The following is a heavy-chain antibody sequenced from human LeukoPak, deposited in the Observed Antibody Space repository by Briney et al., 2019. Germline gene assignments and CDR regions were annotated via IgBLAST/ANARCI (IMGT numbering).Heavy chain of an antibody. CDR2: IYSGGDT. Sequence: PGGSLRLSCAASGXTVSSNYMNWVRQAPGKGLECVSGIYSGGDTYYADSVKGRFTISRDISKNTLYLQMNSLRAEDTAVYYCARGGTVAGNPGLFDYWGQGTLVTVSS. V-gene: IGHV3-53*01. CDR3: ARGGTVAGNPGLFDY. J-gene: IGHJ4*02. D-gene: IGHD6-19*01. CDR1: GXTVSSNY.